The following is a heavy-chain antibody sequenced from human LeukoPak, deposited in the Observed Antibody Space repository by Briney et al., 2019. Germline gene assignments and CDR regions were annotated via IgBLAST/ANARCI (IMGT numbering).Heavy chain of an antibody. CDR1: NGSISSYY. Sequence: SETLALTCNVSNGSISSYYWSWIRQPPGKGLEWIGYVYYSGSTNYNPSLKNRVTISVDTSKNQFSLELNSVTAGDTAVYYCARHCSGGSCYSGYYYGMDVWGQGTTVTVS. V-gene: IGHV4-59*08. J-gene: IGHJ6*02. D-gene: IGHD2-15*01. CDR3: ARHCSGGSCYSGYYYGMDV. CDR2: VYYSGST.